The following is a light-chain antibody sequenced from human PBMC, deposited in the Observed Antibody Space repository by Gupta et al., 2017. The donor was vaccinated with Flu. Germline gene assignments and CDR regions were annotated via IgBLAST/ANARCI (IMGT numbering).Light chain of an antibody. CDR3: QQYDKLRPMYT. Sequence: DIQMTQSPSSLSASVGDRVTITCQASQDISNYLNWYQQKPGKAPKLLIYDASNLETGVPSRFSGSGSGTDFTFTISSLQPEDIATYYCQQYDKLRPMYTFGQGTKLEIK. CDR2: DAS. V-gene: IGKV1-33*01. CDR1: QDISNY. J-gene: IGKJ2*01.